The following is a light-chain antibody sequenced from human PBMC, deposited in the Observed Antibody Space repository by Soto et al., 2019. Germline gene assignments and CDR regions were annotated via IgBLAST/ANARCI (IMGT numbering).Light chain of an antibody. CDR1: ESVISRY. J-gene: IGKJ4*01. Sequence: EIVLTQSPGTLSLSPGERAALSCRASESVISRYLAWYQQKPGQAPRLLIYGASSRATGISDRFSGSGSGTDFTLTIRRLEPEDFAVYYCQQYANSITFGGGTKVEIK. CDR2: GAS. CDR3: QQYANSIT. V-gene: IGKV3-20*01.